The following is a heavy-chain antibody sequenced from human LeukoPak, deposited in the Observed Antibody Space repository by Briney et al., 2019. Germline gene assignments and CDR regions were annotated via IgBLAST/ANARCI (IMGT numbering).Heavy chain of an antibody. J-gene: IGHJ4*02. CDR2: IYIKST. Sequence: SDTLSLICTVSGGSIRTFSWSWLRQFPGKGLEWVGSIYIKSTNYNPSLKSRVAISVATSNNQFSLKLDSVTTADTAVYYCARATTVASGMQYWGQGTLVTVSS. D-gene: IGHD1-14*01. V-gene: IGHV4-59*07. CDR1: GGSIRTFS. CDR3: ARATTVASGMQY.